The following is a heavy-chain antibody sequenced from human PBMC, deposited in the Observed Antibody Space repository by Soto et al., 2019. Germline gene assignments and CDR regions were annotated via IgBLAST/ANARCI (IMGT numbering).Heavy chain of an antibody. J-gene: IGHJ5*02. CDR3: ASLVGGVGAYYGWGSFAWFYP. Sequence: SVKVSCKASGGTLSSYTFSWVRQAPGQGLEWMGGIIPIFGTANHAQKFQGRVTITADESTSTAYMELSRLRSEDTAVYYCASLVGGVGAYYGWGSFAWFYPWGQGSLVTVCS. CDR1: GGTLSSYT. V-gene: IGHV1-69*13. D-gene: IGHD3-10*01. CDR2: IIPIFGTA.